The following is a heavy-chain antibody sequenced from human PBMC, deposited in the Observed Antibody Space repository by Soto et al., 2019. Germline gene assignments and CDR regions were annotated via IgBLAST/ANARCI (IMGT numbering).Heavy chain of an antibody. J-gene: IGHJ6*02. V-gene: IGHV3-64D*08. D-gene: IGHD1-26*01. Sequence: SLRLSCSASGFTFSSYAMHWVRQAPGKGLEYVSAISSNGGSTYYADSVKGRFTISRDNSKNTLYLQMSSLRAEDTAVYYCVKGVGSYHYYYGMDVWGQGTTVTVSS. CDR2: ISSNGGST. CDR1: GFTFSSYA. CDR3: VKGVGSYHYYYGMDV.